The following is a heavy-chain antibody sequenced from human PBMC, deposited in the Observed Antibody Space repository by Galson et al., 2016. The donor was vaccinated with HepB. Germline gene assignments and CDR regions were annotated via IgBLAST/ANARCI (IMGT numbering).Heavy chain of an antibody. CDR1: GGTFSSHA. CDR3: ARVSGLDYVILTRFYYALDV. J-gene: IGHJ6*02. CDR2: IIPIFGTT. V-gene: IGHV1-69*13. D-gene: IGHD3-9*01. Sequence: SVKVSCKASGGTFSSHAITWVRQAPGQGLDWMGGIIPIFGTTNYAQKFQGRVTITADESTRTAYMELSSLRSEDTAVYYCARVSGLDYVILTRFYYALDVWGQGTTVTVSS.